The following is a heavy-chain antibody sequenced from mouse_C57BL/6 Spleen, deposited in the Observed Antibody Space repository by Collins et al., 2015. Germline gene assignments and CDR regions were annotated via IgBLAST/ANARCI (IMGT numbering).Heavy chain of an antibody. CDR1: GFTFSSYG. CDR2: INSNGGST. V-gene: IGHV5-6-3*01. J-gene: IGHJ2*01. D-gene: IGHD1-1*01. Sequence: EVQLVESGGGLVQPGGSLKLSCAASGFTFSSYGMSWVRQTPDKRLELVATINSNGGSTYYPDSVKGRFTISRDNAKNTLYLQMSSLKSEDTAMYYCARVDYGFDYWGQGTTLTVSS. CDR3: ARVDYGFDY.